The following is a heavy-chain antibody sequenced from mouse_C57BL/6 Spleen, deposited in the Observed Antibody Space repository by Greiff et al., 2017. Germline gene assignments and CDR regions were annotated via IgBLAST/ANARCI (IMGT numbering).Heavy chain of an antibody. CDR1: GYSITSGYY. CDR2: ISYDGSN. CDR3: ATAWFAY. Sequence: EVQLQESGPGLVKPSQSLSLTCSVTGYSITSGYYWNWIRQFPGNKLEWMGYISYDGSNNYNPSLKNRISITRDTSKNQFFLKLNSVTTEDTATYYCATAWFAYWGQGTLVTVSA. J-gene: IGHJ3*01. V-gene: IGHV3-6*01.